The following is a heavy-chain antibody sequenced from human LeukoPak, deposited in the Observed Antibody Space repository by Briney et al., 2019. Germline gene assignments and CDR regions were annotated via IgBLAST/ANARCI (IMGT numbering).Heavy chain of an antibody. CDR1: GYSFTTYG. V-gene: IGHV1-18*01. Sequence: ASVKVSCKASGYSFTTYGISWVRQAPGQGLEWMGWISAYNGNTNYAQKFQGRLTMTTDTSTTTAYMELRSLTSDDTAVYYCARGRIAARTFDPWGQGTLVTVSS. D-gene: IGHD6-6*01. CDR2: ISAYNGNT. J-gene: IGHJ5*02. CDR3: ARGRIAARTFDP.